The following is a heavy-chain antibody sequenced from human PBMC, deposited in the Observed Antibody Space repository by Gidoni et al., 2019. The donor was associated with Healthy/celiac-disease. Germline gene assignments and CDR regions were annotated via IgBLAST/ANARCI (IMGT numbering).Heavy chain of an antibody. Sequence: EVQLVESGGGLVQPGGSLRLSCAASVFTFSSYEMNWVRQAPGKGLDLVSYISSSGSTIYYADSVKGRFTISRDNAKNSLYLQMNSQRAEDTAGYYCARAFETDFDYWGQGTLVTVPS. CDR2: ISSSGSTI. CDR1: VFTFSSYE. D-gene: IGHD3-9*01. J-gene: IGHJ4*02. V-gene: IGHV3-48*03. CDR3: ARAFETDFDY.